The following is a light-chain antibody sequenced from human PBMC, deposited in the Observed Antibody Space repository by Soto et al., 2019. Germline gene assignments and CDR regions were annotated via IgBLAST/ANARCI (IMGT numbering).Light chain of an antibody. V-gene: IGLV2-8*01. CDR3: SSYAGSNYPYV. CDR2: EVT. Sequence: QSALTQPLSASGSPGQSVTISCTGTSGDVGAYDYVSWYQQHPGKAPKLLIYEVTKRPLGVPDRFSGSKSGNAASLTVSGLQAEDEADYYCSSYAGSNYPYVFGTGTKVTVL. J-gene: IGLJ1*01. CDR1: SGDVGAYDY.